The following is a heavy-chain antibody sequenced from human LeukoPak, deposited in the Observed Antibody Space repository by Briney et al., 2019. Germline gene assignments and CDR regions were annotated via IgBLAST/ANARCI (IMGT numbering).Heavy chain of an antibody. V-gene: IGHV3-48*01. D-gene: IGHD2-21*02. Sequence: GGSLRLSCAASGFTFSSYSMNWVRQAPGKGLEWVSYISSSSTIYYADSVKGRFTISRDNAKNSLYLQMNSLRAEDTAVYYCASCLGGDCSLRPLDYWGQGTLVTVSS. CDR1: GFTFSSYS. J-gene: IGHJ4*02. CDR2: ISSSSTI. CDR3: ASCLGGDCSLRPLDY.